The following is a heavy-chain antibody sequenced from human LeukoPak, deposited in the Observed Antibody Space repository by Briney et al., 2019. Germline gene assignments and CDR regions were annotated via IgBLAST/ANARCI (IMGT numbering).Heavy chain of an antibody. V-gene: IGHV1-2*02. J-gene: IGHJ5*01. D-gene: IGHD4-17*01. CDR2: INPNSGDT. CDR1: GYTFTVYY. Sequence: ASVKVSCKASGYTFTVYYIHRVRQAPGQGLEWMGWINPNSGDTDYAQNFQGRVTMTWDTSISTAYMELTRLRSDDTAVYYCARDSDTVTGNYFDSWEQGTLVTVSS. CDR3: ARDSDTVTGNYFDS.